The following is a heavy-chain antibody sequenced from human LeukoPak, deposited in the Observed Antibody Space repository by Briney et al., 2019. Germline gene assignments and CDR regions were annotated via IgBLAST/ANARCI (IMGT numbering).Heavy chain of an antibody. J-gene: IGHJ5*02. CDR2: IYTSGST. D-gene: IGHD5-12*01. V-gene: IGHV4-61*02. CDR3: AREGHSGYDLGDLSWFDP. Sequence: SETLSLTCTVSGGSISSGSYYWSWIRQPAGKGLEWIGRIYTSGSTNYNPSLKSRVTISVDTSKNQFSLKLSSVTAADTAVYYCAREGHSGYDLGDLSWFDPWGQGTLVTVSS. CDR1: GGSISSGSYY.